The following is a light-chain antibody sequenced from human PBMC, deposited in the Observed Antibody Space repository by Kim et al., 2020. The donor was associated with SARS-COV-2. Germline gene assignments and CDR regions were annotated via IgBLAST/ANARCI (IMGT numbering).Light chain of an antibody. CDR3: GAWDDSLNGYV. Sequence: QSVLTQPPSASGTPGQRVTISCSGSSSNIGSNSVNWYHQLPGTAPQVLIFNDNKRPSGAPDRFSGSKSGTSASLAISGLQSEDEADYYCGAWDDSLNGYVFGTGTKVTVL. V-gene: IGLV1-44*01. J-gene: IGLJ1*01. CDR2: NDN. CDR1: SSNIGSNS.